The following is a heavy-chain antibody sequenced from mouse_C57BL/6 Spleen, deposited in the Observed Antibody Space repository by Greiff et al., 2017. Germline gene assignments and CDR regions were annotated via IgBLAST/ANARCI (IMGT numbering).Heavy chain of an antibody. CDR2: ISDGGSYT. V-gene: IGHV5-4*03. CDR1: GFTFSSYA. Sequence: EVKLVESGGGLVKPGGSLKLSCAASGFTFSSYAMSWVRQTPEKRLEWVATISDGGSYTYYPDNVKGRFTISRDNAKNNLYLQMSHLKSEDTAMYYCASSYYYGSRYYAMDYWGQGTSVTVSS. CDR3: ASSYYYGSRYYAMDY. J-gene: IGHJ4*01. D-gene: IGHD1-1*01.